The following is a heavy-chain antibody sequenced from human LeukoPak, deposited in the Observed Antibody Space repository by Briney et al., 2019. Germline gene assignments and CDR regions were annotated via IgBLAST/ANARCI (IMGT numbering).Heavy chain of an antibody. CDR3: ARGPRYYDSSGYYSYFDY. V-gene: IGHV4-59*01. Sequence: SETLSLTCTVSGGSISSYYWSWIRQPPGKGLEWIGYIYYSGSTNYNPSLMSRVTISVDTSKNQFSLKLSSVTAADTAVYYCARGPRYYDSSGYYSYFDYWGQGTLVTVSS. CDR2: IYYSGST. CDR1: GGSISSYY. J-gene: IGHJ4*02. D-gene: IGHD3-22*01.